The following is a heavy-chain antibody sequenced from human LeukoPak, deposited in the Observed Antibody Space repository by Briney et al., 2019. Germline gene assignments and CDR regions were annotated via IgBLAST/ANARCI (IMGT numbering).Heavy chain of an antibody. CDR3: ARVTAESYSDSSGYYSY. Sequence: ASVKVSCKASGYTFTSYAMHWVRQAPGQRLEWMGWINVGNGNTKYSEKFQDRVIISRDTSASTAYMELGSLRSEDTAVYFCARVTAESYSDSSGYYSYWGQGTLVTVSS. J-gene: IGHJ4*02. D-gene: IGHD3-22*01. CDR2: INVGNGNT. V-gene: IGHV1-3*01. CDR1: GYTFTSYA.